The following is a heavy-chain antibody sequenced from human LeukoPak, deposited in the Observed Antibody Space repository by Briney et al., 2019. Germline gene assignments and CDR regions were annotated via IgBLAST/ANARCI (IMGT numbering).Heavy chain of an antibody. Sequence: GGSLRLSCAASGFIFNTYVMHWVRQASGKGLERLAFIRYDGSNKNYADSVKGRFTISRDNTKNSLYLQMNSLRAEDTAVYYCAKDGGSDPDSFDIWGQGTMVTVSS. CDR1: GFIFNTYV. D-gene: IGHD2-15*01. V-gene: IGHV3-30*02. CDR2: IRYDGSNK. CDR3: AKDGGSDPDSFDI. J-gene: IGHJ3*02.